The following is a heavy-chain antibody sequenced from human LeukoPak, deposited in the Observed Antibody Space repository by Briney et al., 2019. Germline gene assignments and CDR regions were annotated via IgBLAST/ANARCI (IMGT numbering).Heavy chain of an antibody. J-gene: IGHJ6*02. CDR3: ARVKTGYSNHYYYYGMDV. D-gene: IGHD4-11*01. CDR1: GFTFSNAW. CDR2: IKSKTDGGTT. Sequence: PGGSLRLSCAASGFTFSNAWMNWVRQAPGKGLEWVGRIKSKTDGGTTDYAAPVKGRFTISRDDSKNTLYLQMNILRTEDTAVYYCARVKTGYSNHYYYYGMDVWGQGTTVTVSS. V-gene: IGHV3-15*07.